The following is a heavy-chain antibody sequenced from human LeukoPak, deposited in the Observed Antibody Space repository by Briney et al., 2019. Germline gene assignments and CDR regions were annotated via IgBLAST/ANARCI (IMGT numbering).Heavy chain of an antibody. CDR1: GYSTSSGYY. CDR2: IYHSGST. Sequence: SETLSLTCTVSGYSTSSGYYWGWIRQPPGKGLECIGSIYHSGSTYYNPSLKSRVTISIDTSKNQFSLKLSSVTAADTAVYYCARTSGTSASGWYRGAFDIWGQGTMVTVSS. V-gene: IGHV4-38-2*02. J-gene: IGHJ3*02. CDR3: ARTSGTSASGWYRGAFDI. D-gene: IGHD6-19*01.